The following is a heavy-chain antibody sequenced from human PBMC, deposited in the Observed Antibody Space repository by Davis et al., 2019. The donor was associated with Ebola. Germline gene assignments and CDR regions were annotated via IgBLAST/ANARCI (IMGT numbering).Heavy chain of an antibody. V-gene: IGHV1-18*04. CDR1: GYTFTSYY. D-gene: IGHD3-22*01. CDR3: ARATRPYYDSSGYDY. J-gene: IGHJ4*02. CDR2: ISAYNGNT. Sequence: ASVKVSCKASGYTFTSYYMHWVRQAPGQGLEWMGWISAYNGNTNYAQKLQGRVTMTTDTSTSTAYMELRSLRSDDTAVYYCARATRPYYDSSGYDYWGQGTLVTVSS.